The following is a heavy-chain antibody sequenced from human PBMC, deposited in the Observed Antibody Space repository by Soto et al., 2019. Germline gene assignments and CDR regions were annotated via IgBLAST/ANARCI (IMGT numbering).Heavy chain of an antibody. CDR2: IYRDGTT. J-gene: IGHJ4*02. V-gene: IGHV3-74*01. Sequence: GESLRLSCAVSGFSLNNYWMHWVRQRPGKGLVWVARIYRDGTTSYADSVKGRFTISRDNAKNTVSLQMNSLKDEDTAVYYCMRGNTGYGNFDYWGQGTLVTVS. CDR1: GFSLNNYW. CDR3: MRGNTGYGNFDY. D-gene: IGHD5-12*01.